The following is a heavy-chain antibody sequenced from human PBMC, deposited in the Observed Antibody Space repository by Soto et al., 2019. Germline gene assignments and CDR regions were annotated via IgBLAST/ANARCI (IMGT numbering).Heavy chain of an antibody. V-gene: IGHV4-59*01. CDR2: IYYSGST. Sequence: QVQLQESGPGLVKPSETLSLTCTVSGGSISSYYWSWIRQPPGKGLQWIGYIYYSGSTNYNPSLKSRLTISVDTSKNQFSLKLSSVTAADTAVYYCARLHGSGGGYYYYGMDVWGQGTTVSVSS. CDR1: GGSISSYY. J-gene: IGHJ6*02. CDR3: ARLHGSGGGYYYYGMDV. D-gene: IGHD3-10*01.